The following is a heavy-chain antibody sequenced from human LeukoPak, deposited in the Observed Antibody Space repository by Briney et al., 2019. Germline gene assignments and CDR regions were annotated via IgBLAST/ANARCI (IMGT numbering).Heavy chain of an antibody. D-gene: IGHD3-9*01. CDR1: GYTFTSYG. Sequence: GASVKVSCKASGYTFTSYGISWVRQAPGQGLEWMGWISAYNGNTNYAQKLQGRVTMTTDTSTSTAYMELRSLRSDDTAVYYCARDVYDILTGYIPFDYWGQGTLVTVSS. J-gene: IGHJ4*02. CDR2: ISAYNGNT. V-gene: IGHV1-18*01. CDR3: ARDVYDILTGYIPFDY.